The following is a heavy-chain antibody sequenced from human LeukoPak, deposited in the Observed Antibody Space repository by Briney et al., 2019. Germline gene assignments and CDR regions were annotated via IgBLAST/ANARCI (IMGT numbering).Heavy chain of an antibody. CDR3: ARGGLRVMVYRLYYMDV. J-gene: IGHJ6*03. CDR2: INPNSGDT. Sequence: ASVKVSCRASGYSFTGYYMHWVRQAPGQGLEWMGWINPNSGDTKYAQEFQGRVTMTRDTSISTAYMELTRLGSDDTAVYYCARGGLRVMVYRLYYMDVWGKGTTVTVSS. V-gene: IGHV1-2*02. D-gene: IGHD2-8*01. CDR1: GYSFTGYY.